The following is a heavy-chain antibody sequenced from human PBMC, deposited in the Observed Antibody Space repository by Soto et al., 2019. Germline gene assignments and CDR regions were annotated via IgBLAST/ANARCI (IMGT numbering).Heavy chain of an antibody. J-gene: IGHJ4*02. V-gene: IGHV3-48*02. Sequence: GGALRLSCAASGLTFSSYSRNWVRQAPGKGLEWVSYISSSSSTIYYADSVKGRFTISRDNAKNSLYLQMNSLRDEDTAVYYCASPHSGSYYFDYWGQGTLVTVSS. CDR2: ISSSSSTI. CDR1: GLTFSSYS. D-gene: IGHD1-26*01. CDR3: ASPHSGSYYFDY.